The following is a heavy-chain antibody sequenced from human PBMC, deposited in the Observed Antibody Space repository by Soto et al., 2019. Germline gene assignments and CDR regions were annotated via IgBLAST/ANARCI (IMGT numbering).Heavy chain of an antibody. CDR3: AKERSSGWSFDY. D-gene: IGHD6-19*01. Sequence: EVQLLESGGGLVQPGGSLRLSCAASGFTFSTYAMNWVRQAPGKGLEWVSGISGSGDSTYYADSVKGRFTVSRDNSKNTLYLQMNSLSAKDTAVCYCAKERSSGWSFDYWGQGTLVTVSS. J-gene: IGHJ4*02. CDR1: GFTFSTYA. V-gene: IGHV3-23*01. CDR2: ISGSGDST.